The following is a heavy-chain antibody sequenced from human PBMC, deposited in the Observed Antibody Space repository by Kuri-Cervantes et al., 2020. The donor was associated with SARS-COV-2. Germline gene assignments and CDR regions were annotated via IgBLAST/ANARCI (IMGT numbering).Heavy chain of an antibody. CDR3: AKDPGTMTRGHYYYGMEV. Sequence: GGSLRLSCATSGFTFSDYAMHWVRQAPGKGLEWVAVISYNGSNEYYADSVKGRFTISRDNSKNTLYLQVNSLRAEDTSVYYCAKDPGTMTRGHYYYGMEVWGQGTTVTVSS. V-gene: IGHV3-30*18. CDR2: ISYNGSNE. D-gene: IGHD3-10*01. J-gene: IGHJ6*02. CDR1: GFTFSDYA.